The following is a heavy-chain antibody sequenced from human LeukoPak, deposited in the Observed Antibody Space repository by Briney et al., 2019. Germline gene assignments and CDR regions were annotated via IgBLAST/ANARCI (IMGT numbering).Heavy chain of an antibody. D-gene: IGHD5-24*01. CDR3: ARASRDGYNQNFDH. CDR1: GYSFSTYW. Sequence: GESLKISCKGLGYSFSTYWNAWVRQRPGKGLGWMGIIYPGGSETRYDPSFQGQVTISADTSTSTAYLQWSSLRASDTAMYYCARASRDGYNQNFDHWGQGTQVTVSS. J-gene: IGHJ4*02. V-gene: IGHV5-51*01. CDR2: IYPGGSET.